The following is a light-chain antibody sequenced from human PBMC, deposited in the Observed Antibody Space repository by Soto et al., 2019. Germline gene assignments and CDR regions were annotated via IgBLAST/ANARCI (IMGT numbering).Light chain of an antibody. CDR1: QGGGST. V-gene: IGKV3-11*01. CDR2: DAS. CDR3: QQRSNWPPT. Sequence: VLTQSPATLSVSPGEGVTLSSRASQGGGSTLAWYRQQPGQAPRLLIYDASTRATGIPARFSGSGSGTDFTLTITSLEPEDFAVYYCQQRSNWPPTFGQGTKV. J-gene: IGKJ1*01.